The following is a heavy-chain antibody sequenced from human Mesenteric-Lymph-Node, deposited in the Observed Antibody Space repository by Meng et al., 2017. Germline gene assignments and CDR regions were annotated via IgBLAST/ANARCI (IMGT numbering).Heavy chain of an antibody. Sequence: QLTLKESGPTVVKAAQTLTLTCSSSGFSLFTTGVRVGWIRQPAGKALECLALTSWDDDERYSPSLKSRLTITKDTSRTQVVLTLTNMDPVDTGTYYCARQVGNSVGFGFWGPGTLVTVSS. D-gene: IGHD1-7*01. CDR2: TSWDDDE. CDR1: GFSLFTTGVR. J-gene: IGHJ4*02. CDR3: ARQVGNSVGFGF. V-gene: IGHV2-5*02.